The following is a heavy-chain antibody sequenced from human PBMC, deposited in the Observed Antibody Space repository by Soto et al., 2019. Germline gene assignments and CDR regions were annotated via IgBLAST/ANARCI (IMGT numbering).Heavy chain of an antibody. Sequence: SVNCYVNASGYTFTSDYMHWVRQAPGQVLDCIGIINPSGGSTSYAQKFQGRVTMTRDTSTSTVYMELSSLRSEDTAVYYFARVYGSGIYSVYFEYWGHGTLVNVSS. CDR1: GYTFTSDY. J-gene: IGHJ4*01. CDR2: INPSGGST. V-gene: IGHV1-46*01. CDR3: ARVYGSGIYSVYFEY. D-gene: IGHD3-10*01.